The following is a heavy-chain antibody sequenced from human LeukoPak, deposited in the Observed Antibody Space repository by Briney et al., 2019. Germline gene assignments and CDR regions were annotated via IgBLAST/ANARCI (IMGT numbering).Heavy chain of an antibody. Sequence: GGSLPLLCAVSGLTFSRYAMSWVRQPPGKGREWVSAISGSGGSTYYADSVKGRFTISIANSKNTLYLQMNSLRAEDTAVYSCAKDEPTVFGVVDQHAFGIWGQGTIVTVSS. D-gene: IGHD3-3*01. V-gene: IGHV3-23*01. CDR1: GLTFSRYA. CDR3: AKDEPTVFGVVDQHAFGI. J-gene: IGHJ3*02. CDR2: ISGSGGST.